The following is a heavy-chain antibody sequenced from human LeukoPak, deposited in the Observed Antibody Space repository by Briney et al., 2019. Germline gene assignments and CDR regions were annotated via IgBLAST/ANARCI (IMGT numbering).Heavy chain of an antibody. J-gene: IGHJ4*02. D-gene: IGHD2-15*01. CDR1: GYSFTGYY. Sequence: ASVKVSCKASGYSFTGYYMHWVRQAPGQGLEWMGWINPNSGGTSYAQKFQGRVTMTRDTSISTAYMELSRLRSDDTAVYYSARDPQEYCGGGSCYLYYFDYWGQGTLVTVSS. CDR2: INPNSGGT. CDR3: ARDPQEYCGGGSCYLYYFDY. V-gene: IGHV1-2*02.